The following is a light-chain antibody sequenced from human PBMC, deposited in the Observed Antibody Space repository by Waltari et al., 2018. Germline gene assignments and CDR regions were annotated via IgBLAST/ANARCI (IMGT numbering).Light chain of an antibody. J-gene: IGKJ4*01. Sequence: EIVLTQSPATLSLSPGDRATLSSRASQSVGRSLSWYQQKPGQPPRLLIYDASTRATGIPARISGSGSGTDFTLTIGSLEPEDFAVYFCLQRSNWPPTFGGGTTVEIK. V-gene: IGKV3-11*01. CDR1: QSVGRS. CDR3: LQRSNWPPT. CDR2: DAS.